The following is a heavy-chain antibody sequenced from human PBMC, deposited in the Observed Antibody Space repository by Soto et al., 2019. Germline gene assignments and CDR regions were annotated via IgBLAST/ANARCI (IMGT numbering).Heavy chain of an antibody. D-gene: IGHD4-17*01. CDR3: ARDVLTTVTTRVPAVTVLDY. J-gene: IGHJ4*02. CDR1: GFTFSSYA. V-gene: IGHV3-30-3*01. Sequence: GGSLRLSCAASGFTFSSYAMHWVRQAPGKGLEWVAVISYDGSNKYYADSVKGRFTISRDNSKNTLYLQMNSLRAEDTAVYYCARDVLTTVTTRVPAVTVLDYWGQGTLVTVSS. CDR2: ISYDGSNK.